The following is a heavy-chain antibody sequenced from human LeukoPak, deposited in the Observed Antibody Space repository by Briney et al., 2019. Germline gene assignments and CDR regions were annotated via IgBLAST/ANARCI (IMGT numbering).Heavy chain of an antibody. CDR3: AKDQRSSGWYFGGLGY. CDR1: GFTFSSYA. J-gene: IGHJ4*02. D-gene: IGHD6-19*01. Sequence: PGGSLRLSCAASGFTFSSYAMSWVRQAPGKGLEWVSAISGSGGSTYYADSVKGRFTISRDNSKNTLYLQMSSLRAEDTAVYYCAKDQRSSGWYFGGLGYWGQGTLVTVSS. CDR2: ISGSGGST. V-gene: IGHV3-23*01.